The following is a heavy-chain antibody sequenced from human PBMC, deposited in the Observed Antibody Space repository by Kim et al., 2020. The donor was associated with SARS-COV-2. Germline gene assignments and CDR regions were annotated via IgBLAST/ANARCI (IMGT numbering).Heavy chain of an antibody. Sequence: SETLSLTCAVYGGSFSGYYWSWIRQPPGKGLEWIGEINHSGSTNYNPSLKSRVTISVDTSKNQFSLKLSSVTAADTAVYYCARARGCTNGVCLYGMDVWGQGTTGTVSS. V-gene: IGHV4-34*01. D-gene: IGHD2-8*01. CDR2: INHSGST. CDR3: ARARGCTNGVCLYGMDV. J-gene: IGHJ6*02. CDR1: GGSFSGYY.